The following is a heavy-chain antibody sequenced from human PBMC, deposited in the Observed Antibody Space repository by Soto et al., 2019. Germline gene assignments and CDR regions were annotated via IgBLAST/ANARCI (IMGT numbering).Heavy chain of an antibody. D-gene: IGHD3-3*01. CDR3: ARALYDFWSGATAYFDY. J-gene: IGHJ4*02. CDR2: IYYSGST. V-gene: IGHV4-30-4*01. CDR1: GGSISSGDYY. Sequence: QVQLQESGPGLVKPSQTLSLTCTVSGGSISSGDYYWSWIRQPPGKGLEWIGYIYYSGSTYYNPSLRSRFTISVDTSRNQFSLKLSSVTAADTAVYYCARALYDFWSGATAYFDYWGQGTLVTVSS.